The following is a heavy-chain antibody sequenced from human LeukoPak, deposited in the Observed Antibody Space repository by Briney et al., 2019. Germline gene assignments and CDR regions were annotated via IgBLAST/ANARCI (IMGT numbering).Heavy chain of an antibody. CDR3: ASLGGYYESSSYSQLDAFDI. CDR2: VHHSGTA. J-gene: IGHJ3*02. CDR1: NGSISNYF. Sequence: PSETLSLTCTVSNGSISNYFWSWIRQPPGKGLEWIGYVHHSGTANYNPSLMSRVNISIDTSEHPLSLKLSSVTAADTALYYCASLGGYYESSSYSQLDAFDIWGQGTMVTVSS. V-gene: IGHV4-59*01. D-gene: IGHD3-22*01.